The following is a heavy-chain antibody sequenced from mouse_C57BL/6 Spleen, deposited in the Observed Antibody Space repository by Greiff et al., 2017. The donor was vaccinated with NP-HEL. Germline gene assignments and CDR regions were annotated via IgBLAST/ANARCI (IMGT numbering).Heavy chain of an antibody. CDR3: ARRGSYDGYYTWFAY. J-gene: IGHJ3*01. V-gene: IGHV1-78*01. D-gene: IGHD2-3*01. Sequence: QVQLQQSDAELVKPGASVKISCKVSGYTFTDHTIHWMKQRPEQGLEWIGYIYPRDGSTKYNEKLKGKATLTADKSSSKAYMQLNSLTSEDSAVYFCARRGSYDGYYTWFAYWGQGTLVTVSA. CDR2: IYPRDGST. CDR1: GYTFTDHT.